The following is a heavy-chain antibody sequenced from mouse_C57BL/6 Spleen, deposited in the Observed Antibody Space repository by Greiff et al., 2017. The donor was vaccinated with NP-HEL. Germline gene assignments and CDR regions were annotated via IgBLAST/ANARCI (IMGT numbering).Heavy chain of an antibody. J-gene: IGHJ2*01. CDR1: GFTFSSYG. V-gene: IGHV5-6*01. Sequence: EVQLQESGGDLVKPGGSLKLSCAASGFTFSSYGMSWVRQTPDKRLEWVATISSGGSNTYYPDSVKGRFTISRDNAKNTLYLQMSSLKSEDTAMYYCARHAIDYWGQGTTLTVSS. CDR2: ISSGGSNT. CDR3: ARHAIDY. D-gene: IGHD6-1*01.